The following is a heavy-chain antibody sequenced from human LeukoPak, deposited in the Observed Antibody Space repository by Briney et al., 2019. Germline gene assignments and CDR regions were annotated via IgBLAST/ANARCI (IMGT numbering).Heavy chain of an antibody. Sequence: ASVRVSCKASGGTFSSYTISWVRQAPGQGLEWMGRIIPILGIANYAQKFQGRVTITADKSTSTAYMELSSLRSEDTAVYYCARDRYFESRLAYCGGDCYLDIWGQGTMVTVSS. J-gene: IGHJ3*02. V-gene: IGHV1-69*04. CDR1: GGTFSSYT. D-gene: IGHD2-21*01. CDR3: ARDRYFESRLAYCGGDCYLDI. CDR2: IIPILGIA.